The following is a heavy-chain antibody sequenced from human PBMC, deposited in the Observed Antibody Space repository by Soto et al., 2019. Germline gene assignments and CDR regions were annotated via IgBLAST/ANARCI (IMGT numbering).Heavy chain of an antibody. Sequence: SETLSLTCTVSGGSISSGDYYWSWIRQPPGKGLEWIGYIYYSGSTYYNPSLKSRVTISVDTSKNQFSLKLSSVTAADTAVYYCARGRVATKPFDYWGQGTLVTVSS. CDR2: IYYSGST. D-gene: IGHD5-12*01. J-gene: IGHJ4*02. V-gene: IGHV4-30-4*01. CDR1: GGSISSGDYY. CDR3: ARGRVATKPFDY.